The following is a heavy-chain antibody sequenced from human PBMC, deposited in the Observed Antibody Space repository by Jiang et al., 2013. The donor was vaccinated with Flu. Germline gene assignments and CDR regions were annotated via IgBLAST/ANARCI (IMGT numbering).Heavy chain of an antibody. CDR2: IDPNSGVA. D-gene: IGHD3-10*01. V-gene: IGHV1-2*02. Sequence: GAEVKKPGASVSVSCQASGYIFTAYYIHWVRHVPGQGFQWMGWIDPNSGVARSAQRFLGRVSMTRDTSVDTVYMQLSSLRSDDTAIYYCVRVDRGHNWFDSWGQGTL. CDR3: VRVDRGHNWFDS. CDR1: GYIFTAYY. J-gene: IGHJ5*01.